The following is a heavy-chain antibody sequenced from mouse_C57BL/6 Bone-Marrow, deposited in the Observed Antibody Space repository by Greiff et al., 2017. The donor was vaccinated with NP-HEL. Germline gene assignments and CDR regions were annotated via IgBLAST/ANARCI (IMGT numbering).Heavy chain of an antibody. J-gene: IGHJ2*01. Sequence: EVNVVESGGDLVKPGGSLKLSCAASGFTFSSYGMSWVRQTPDKRLEWVATISSGGSYTYYPDSVKGRFTISRDNAKNTLYLQMSSLKSEDTAMYYCASGLRFFDYWGQGTTLTVSS. CDR3: ASGLRFFDY. CDR1: GFTFSSYG. CDR2: ISSGGSYT. D-gene: IGHD1-1*01. V-gene: IGHV5-6*01.